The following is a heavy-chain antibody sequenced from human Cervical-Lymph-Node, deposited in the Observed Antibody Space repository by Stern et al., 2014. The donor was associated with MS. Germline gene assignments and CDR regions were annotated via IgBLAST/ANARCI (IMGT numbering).Heavy chain of an antibody. CDR1: GLIFKNAW. V-gene: IGHV3-15*01. Sequence: EVQLVESGGGFVRPGESLRLSCAASGLIFKNAWMNWVRQAPGKGLEWVGRIKSTADGGTTAYASPVEGRFTISRDDSKNTLYLQLNGLKNEDSGVYYCSTGTSPVDFWGQGTQVIVAS. D-gene: IGHD1-7*01. CDR2: IKSTADGGTT. CDR3: STGTSPVDF. J-gene: IGHJ4*02.